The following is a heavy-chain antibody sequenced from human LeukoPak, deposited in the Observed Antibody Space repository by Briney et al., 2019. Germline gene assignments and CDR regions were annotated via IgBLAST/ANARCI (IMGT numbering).Heavy chain of an antibody. CDR2: IDFNSGGT. CDR1: GRSFSDYS. J-gene: IGHJ4*02. D-gene: IGHD3-10*01. Sequence: ASVKVSCKASGRSFSDYSMHWVRLAPGQGLEWVGRIDFNSGGTTYAHNFQGRFTITRDTSINTVYMELSGLTSDDTAVYYCARGGSGSGYLYYFDYWGQGNLVSVPS. V-gene: IGHV1-2*06. CDR3: ARGGSGSGYLYYFDY.